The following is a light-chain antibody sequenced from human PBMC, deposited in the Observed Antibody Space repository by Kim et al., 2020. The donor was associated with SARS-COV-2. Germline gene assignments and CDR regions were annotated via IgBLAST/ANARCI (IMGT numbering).Light chain of an antibody. J-gene: IGKJ1*01. CDR3: EQYYSHSWT. Sequence: ASLGDRVTITCRASQGIGNDLAWYQQKAGNAPKLLISAASSLKRGVPSRFSGSGSATEFTLTISSLQPDDSATYYCEQYYSHSWTFGQGTKVDIK. CDR2: AAS. CDR1: QGIGND. V-gene: IGKV1-5*01.